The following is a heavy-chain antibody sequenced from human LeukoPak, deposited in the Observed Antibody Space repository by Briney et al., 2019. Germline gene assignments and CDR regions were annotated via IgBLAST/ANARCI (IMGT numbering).Heavy chain of an antibody. J-gene: IGHJ4*02. CDR3: ARDSGSSGWSPFDY. CDR1: GGSISSSNR. D-gene: IGHD6-19*01. CDR2: IYHSGST. V-gene: IGHV4-4*02. Sequence: SETLSLTCAVSGGSISSSNRRCWVRQPPGKGLEWRGSIYHSGSTYYNPSLKSRVTISVDTSKNQFSLKLSSVTAADTAVYYCARDSGSSGWSPFDYWGQGSLVTGSS.